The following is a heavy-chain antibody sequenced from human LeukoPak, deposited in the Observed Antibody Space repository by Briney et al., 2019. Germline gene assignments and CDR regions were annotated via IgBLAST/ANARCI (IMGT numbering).Heavy chain of an antibody. J-gene: IGHJ3*02. CDR3: ARGPYSYDSSGAFDI. CDR2: IYYSGST. D-gene: IGHD3-22*01. Sequence: SETLSLTCTVSGGSISSSSYYWGWIRQPPGKGLEWIGYIYYSGSTNYNPSLKSRVTISVDTSKNQFSLKLSSVTAADTAVYFCARGPYSYDSSGAFDIWGQGTMVTVSS. CDR1: GGSISSSSYY. V-gene: IGHV4-61*05.